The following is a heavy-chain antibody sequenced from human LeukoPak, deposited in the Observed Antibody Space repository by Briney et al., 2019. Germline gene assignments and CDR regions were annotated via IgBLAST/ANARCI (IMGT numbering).Heavy chain of an antibody. CDR3: ASGLELDY. CDR2: IKQDGSEK. V-gene: IGHV3-7*03. J-gene: IGHJ4*02. CDR1: GFTFSSYW. Sequence: HPGGSLRLSCAASGFTFSSYWMRWVRQAPGKGLEWVANIKQDGSEKNYVDSVKGRLTISRDNAKNSLYLQMNSLRAEDTAVYYCASGLELDYWGQGTLVTVSS.